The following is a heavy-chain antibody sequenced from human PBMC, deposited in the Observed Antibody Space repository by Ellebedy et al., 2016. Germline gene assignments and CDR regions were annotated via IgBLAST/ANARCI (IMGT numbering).Heavy chain of an antibody. Sequence: ASVKVSXKASRYTFTSYDINWVRQATGQGLEWMGWMNPNSGNTGYAQKFQGRVTMTRNTSISTAYMELSSLRSEDTAVYYCARRLFGYCSSTSCYDYYYMDVWGKGTTVTVSS. V-gene: IGHV1-8*01. CDR2: MNPNSGNT. CDR1: RYTFTSYD. J-gene: IGHJ6*03. D-gene: IGHD2-2*01. CDR3: ARRLFGYCSSTSCYDYYYMDV.